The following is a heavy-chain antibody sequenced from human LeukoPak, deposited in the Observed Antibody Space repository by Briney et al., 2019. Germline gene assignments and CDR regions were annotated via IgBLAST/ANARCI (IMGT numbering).Heavy chain of an antibody. CDR3: VRDKYDILTGYEYFDY. Sequence: PSETLSLTCTVSGGSISSYYWSWIRQPAGKGLEWIGRIYTSGSTNYNPSLKSRVTMSVDTSKNQFSLKLSSMTAADTAVYYCVRDKYDILTGYEYFDYWGQGTLVTVSS. V-gene: IGHV4-4*07. CDR2: IYTSGST. J-gene: IGHJ4*02. CDR1: GGSISSYY. D-gene: IGHD3-9*01.